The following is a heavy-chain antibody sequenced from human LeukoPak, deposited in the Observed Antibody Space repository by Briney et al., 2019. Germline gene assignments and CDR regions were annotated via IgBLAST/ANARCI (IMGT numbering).Heavy chain of an antibody. Sequence: PGGSLRLSCAASGFTFSSYWMSWVRQAPGKGLEWVANIKQDGSEKYYVDSVKGRFTISRDNAKNSLYLQMNSLRAEDTAVYYCAMLLWRGYYNWFDPWGQGTLVTVSS. J-gene: IGHJ5*02. CDR1: GFTFSSYW. D-gene: IGHD3-3*01. CDR2: IKQDGSEK. V-gene: IGHV3-7*01. CDR3: AMLLWRGYYNWFDP.